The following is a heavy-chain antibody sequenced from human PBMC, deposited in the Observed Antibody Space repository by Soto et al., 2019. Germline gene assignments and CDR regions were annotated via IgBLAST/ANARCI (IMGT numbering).Heavy chain of an antibody. J-gene: IGHJ4*02. CDR3: VKVPLRPYYFAY. CDR2: ISSKGDNT. CDR1: GFTFSNYA. Sequence: PGGSLRLSCSASGFTFSNYAMHWVRQAPGKGLEYVSGISSKGDNTYYADSVRGRFTMSRDNSKNTLDLQMSSLRAEDTAVYYCVKVPLRPYYFAYWGQGTLVTVSS. D-gene: IGHD3-16*01. V-gene: IGHV3-64D*06.